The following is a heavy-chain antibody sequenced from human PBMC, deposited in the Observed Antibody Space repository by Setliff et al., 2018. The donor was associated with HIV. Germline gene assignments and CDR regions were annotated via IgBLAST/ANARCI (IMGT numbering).Heavy chain of an antibody. V-gene: IGHV3-72*01. CDR1: GFTFSDHY. CDR3: TMDLPGGVSDCFDS. J-gene: IGHJ4*02. D-gene: IGHD2-8*02. CDR2: TRNKANSYTT. Sequence: PGVSLRLSCAASGFTFSDHYMDWVRQAPGKGLEWVGRTRNKANSYTTEYAASVKGRFTISRDDSKTTVYLQINSLKTEDTALYYCTMDLPGGVSDCFDSWGQGTLVTVSS.